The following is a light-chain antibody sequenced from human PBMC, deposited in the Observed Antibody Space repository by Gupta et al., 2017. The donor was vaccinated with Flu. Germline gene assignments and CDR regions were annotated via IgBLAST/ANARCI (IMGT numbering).Light chain of an antibody. J-gene: IGLJ3*02. CDR3: QAADSRDRWV. Sequence: SDLTQPPSVSVSPGQTAEISCSGDVLSEAHAYWYQQTSGQAPVVGLQRNVGRSSAIPERFSGSTADTTVTVIISDGQAEDEADYYCQAADSRDRWVFGGGTKLTV. CDR2: RNV. V-gene: IGLV3-25*03. CDR1: VLSEAH.